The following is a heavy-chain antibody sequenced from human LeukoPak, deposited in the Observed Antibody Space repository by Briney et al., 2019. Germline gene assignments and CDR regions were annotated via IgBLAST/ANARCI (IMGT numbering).Heavy chain of an antibody. CDR1: GGSFSSYY. CDR3: ARCCLQRDGDNGGGDY. V-gene: IGHV4-34*01. Sequence: SETLSHTCAVFGGSFSSYYWSWIRQPPGKGLEWIGEINHSGYTSYNPSLKSRVTLSVDTSKHQFSLKLTSVTAADTAVYYCARCCLQRDGDNGGGDYWGQGTLVTVSS. D-gene: IGHD4-17*01. CDR2: INHSGYT. J-gene: IGHJ4*02.